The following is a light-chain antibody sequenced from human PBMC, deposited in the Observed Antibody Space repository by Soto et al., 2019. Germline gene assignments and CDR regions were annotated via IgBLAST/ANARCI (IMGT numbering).Light chain of an antibody. J-gene: IGLJ2*01. Sequence: QSVLTQPPSVSGAPGQRVTTSCTGSSSNIGAHYDVHWYQHLPGTAPKLLIYGNTNRPSGVPDRFSGSKSGTSASLAITGLQAEDEADYYCQSYDSSLSGGIFGGGTKLTVL. CDR2: GNT. V-gene: IGLV1-40*01. CDR3: QSYDSSLSGGI. CDR1: SSNIGAHYD.